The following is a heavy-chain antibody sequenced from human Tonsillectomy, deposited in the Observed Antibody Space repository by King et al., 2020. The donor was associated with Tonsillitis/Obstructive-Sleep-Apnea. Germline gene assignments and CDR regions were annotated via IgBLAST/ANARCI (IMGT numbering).Heavy chain of an antibody. CDR1: GGTFSGYY. D-gene: IGHD2-8*01. CDR3: ARRDNGYYMDV. Sequence: QVQLQQWGAGLLKPSETLSLTCAVYGGTFSGYYWSWIRQPPGKGLEWIGEINHRGSTNYNPSLKSRVTISVDMSKKQFSLRLNSVTAADTAVYYCARRDNGYYMDVWGKGTTVTVSS. J-gene: IGHJ6*03. V-gene: IGHV4-34*08. CDR2: INHRGST.